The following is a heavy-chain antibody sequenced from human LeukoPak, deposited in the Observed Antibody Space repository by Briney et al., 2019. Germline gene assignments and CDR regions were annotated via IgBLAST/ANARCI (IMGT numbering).Heavy chain of an antibody. Sequence: PGGSLRLSCAASGFTFSSYAMHWVRQAPGKGLEYVSAISSNGGSTYYANSVKGRFTISRDNSKNTLYLQMGSLRAEDMAVYYCARGGIVVVPAAIGDYWGQGTLVTVSS. J-gene: IGHJ4*02. D-gene: IGHD2-2*01. CDR1: GFTFSSYA. CDR3: ARGGIVVVPAAIGDY. V-gene: IGHV3-64*01. CDR2: ISSNGGST.